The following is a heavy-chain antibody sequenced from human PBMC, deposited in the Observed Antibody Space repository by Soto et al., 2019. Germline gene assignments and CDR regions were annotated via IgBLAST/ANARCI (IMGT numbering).Heavy chain of an antibody. CDR3: ARDAEAYVNIMGTIRSGYYYHGLGV. Sequence: VQLVESGGGVVQPGRSLRLSCVGSGFTFSAYGIHWVRQAPGKGLEWVAVVSYDGSGKYYADSVKGRFTISRDNSKNTLYLQMNTLGVEDTAVYHCARDAEAYVNIMGTIRSGYYYHGLGVW. CDR2: VSYDGSGK. CDR1: GFTFSAYG. J-gene: IGHJ6*01. V-gene: IGHV3-30*03. D-gene: IGHD5-12*01.